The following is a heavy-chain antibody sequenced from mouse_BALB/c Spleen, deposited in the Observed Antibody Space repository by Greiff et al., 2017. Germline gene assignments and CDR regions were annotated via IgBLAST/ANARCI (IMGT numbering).Heavy chain of an antibody. D-gene: IGHD1-2*01. CDR2: IDPANGNT. Sequence: EVQLQQSGAELVKPGASVKLSCTASGFNIKDTYMHWVKQRPEQGLEWIGRIDPANGNTKYDPKFQGKATITADTSSNTAYLQLSSLTSEDTAVYYCARSPYYGYVGMDYWGQGTSVTVSS. V-gene: IGHV14-3*02. J-gene: IGHJ4*01. CDR3: ARSPYYGYVGMDY. CDR1: GFNIKDTY.